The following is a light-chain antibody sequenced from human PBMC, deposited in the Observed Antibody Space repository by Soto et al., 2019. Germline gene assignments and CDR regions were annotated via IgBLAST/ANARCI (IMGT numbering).Light chain of an antibody. J-gene: IGKJ2*01. CDR3: QQSYSTPPGYT. CDR2: AAS. V-gene: IGKV1-39*01. CDR1: QSISSY. Sequence: DIQMTQSPSPLSASVGDRVTITCRASQSISSYLNWYQQKPGKAPKLLIYAASSLQSGVPSRFSGSGSGTDFTLTISSLQPEDFATYYCQQSYSTPPGYTFGQGTKLEIK.